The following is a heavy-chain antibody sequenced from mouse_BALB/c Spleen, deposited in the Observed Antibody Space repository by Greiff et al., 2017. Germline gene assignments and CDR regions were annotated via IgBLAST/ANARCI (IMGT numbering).Heavy chain of an antibody. J-gene: IGHJ3*01. CDR1: GFTFNTYA. CDR3: VRQNYDYDVAWFAY. D-gene: IGHD2-4*01. V-gene: IGHV10-1*02. Sequence: EVQLVESGGGLVQPKGSLKLSCAASGFTFNTYAMNWVRQAPGKGLEWVARIRSKSNNYATYYADSVKDRFTISRDDSQSMLYLQMNNLKTEDTAMYYCVRQNYDYDVAWFAYWGQGTLVTVSA. CDR2: IRSKSNNYAT.